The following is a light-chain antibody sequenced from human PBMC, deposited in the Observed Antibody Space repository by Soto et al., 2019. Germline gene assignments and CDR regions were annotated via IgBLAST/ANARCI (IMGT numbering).Light chain of an antibody. J-gene: IGKJ5*01. CDR2: GVS. V-gene: IGKV3-20*01. CDR3: QQYGSF. Sequence: EIGLTQSPATLSLSHGERATLSCRASQSVTSNYLAWYQQKPGQAPRLLIYGVSSRATGIPDRFSGSGSGTDFTLTISRLEPEDFAVYYCQQYGSFFGQGTRLENK. CDR1: QSVTSNY.